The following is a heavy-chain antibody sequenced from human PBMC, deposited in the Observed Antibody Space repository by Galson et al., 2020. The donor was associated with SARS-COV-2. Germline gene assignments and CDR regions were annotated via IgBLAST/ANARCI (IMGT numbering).Heavy chain of an antibody. CDR2: IFFDGSDK. CDR3: ARDLAPGSSGYYSFMDV. Sequence: GESLKISCAASGFTFSSHAMHWVRQAPGKGLEWVAQIFFDGSDKYYGDSVKGRFTISRDSSKNTLYLQMNSLRAEDTAVYYCARDLAPGSSGYYSFMDVWGKGTTVTISS. D-gene: IGHD3-22*01. CDR1: GFTFSSHA. V-gene: IGHV3-33*01. J-gene: IGHJ6*03.